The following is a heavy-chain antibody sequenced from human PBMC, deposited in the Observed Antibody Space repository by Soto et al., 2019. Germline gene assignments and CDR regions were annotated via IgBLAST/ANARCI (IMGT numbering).Heavy chain of an antibody. CDR2: INAGNGNT. J-gene: IGHJ4*02. V-gene: IGHV1-3*01. CDR1: GYTFTSYA. D-gene: IGHD5-18*01. Sequence: QVQLVQSGAEVKKPGASVKVSCKASGYTFTSYAMHWVRQAPGQRLEWMGWINAGNGNTKYSQKFQGRVTIIRDTSASTAYMELSSLRSEDTAVYYCARGLNGYSHYFDYWGQGTLVTVSS. CDR3: ARGLNGYSHYFDY.